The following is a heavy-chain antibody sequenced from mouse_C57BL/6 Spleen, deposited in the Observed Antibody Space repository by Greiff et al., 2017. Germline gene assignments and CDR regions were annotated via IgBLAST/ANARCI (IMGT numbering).Heavy chain of an antibody. Sequence: QVQLQQPGAELVKPGASVKLSCKASGYTFTSYWMQWVKQRPGQDLEWIGEIDPSDTYTNCNQKFKGKATLTVDTSSSTAYMQLSSLTSEDSAVYYCATSDFDYWGQGTTLTVSS. CDR2: IDPSDTYT. CDR3: ATSDFDY. V-gene: IGHV1-50*01. J-gene: IGHJ2*01. CDR1: GYTFTSYW.